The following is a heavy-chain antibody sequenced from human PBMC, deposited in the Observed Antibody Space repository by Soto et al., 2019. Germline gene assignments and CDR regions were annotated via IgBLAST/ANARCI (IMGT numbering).Heavy chain of an antibody. CDR2: IYYSGST. D-gene: IGHD6-19*01. Sequence: PSETLSLTCTVSGGSISSYYWSWIRQPPGKGLEWIGYIYYSGSTNYNPSLKSRVTISVDTSKNQFSLKLSSVTAADTAVYHCARPPKLEGVAGIFWFDPWGQGTLVTVSS. J-gene: IGHJ5*02. CDR1: GGSISSYY. V-gene: IGHV4-59*01. CDR3: ARPPKLEGVAGIFWFDP.